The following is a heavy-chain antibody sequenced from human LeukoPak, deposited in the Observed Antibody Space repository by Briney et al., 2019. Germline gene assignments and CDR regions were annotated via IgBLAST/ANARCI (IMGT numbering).Heavy chain of an antibody. D-gene: IGHD2-21*01. CDR3: ARHMATSDWVLDY. J-gene: IGHJ4*02. Sequence: GDSLKISCKASGYTFTSYWIAWVRQMPGKGPECIGMIYPGDSDTRYTPPFHGHVTISADKSVSTAYLQWSSLKGSDSATYYCARHMATSDWVLDYWGQGTLVTVSS. CDR1: GYTFTSYW. V-gene: IGHV5-51*01. CDR2: IYPGDSDT.